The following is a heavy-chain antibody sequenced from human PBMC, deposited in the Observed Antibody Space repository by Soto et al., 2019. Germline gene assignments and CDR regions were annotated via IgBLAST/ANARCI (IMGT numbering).Heavy chain of an antibody. CDR3: ARDSPIGSVFSGYDAIDI. D-gene: IGHD5-12*01. V-gene: IGHV1-69*08. CDR2: IIPILDTA. CDR1: GGTFSTST. J-gene: IGHJ4*02. Sequence: QVQLVQSGAEVKEPGSSVKVSCKASGGTFSTSTFTWVRRAPGQGLDWLGGIIPILDTADYAQKFQGNVTITADKSTSTVFMELSSLRSEDTGMYYCARDSPIGSVFSGYDAIDIWGQGTLVTVSP.